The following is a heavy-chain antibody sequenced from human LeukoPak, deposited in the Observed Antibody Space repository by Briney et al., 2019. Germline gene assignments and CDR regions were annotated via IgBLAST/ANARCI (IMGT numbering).Heavy chain of an antibody. V-gene: IGHV3-30*04. CDR3: AKFRLIGGINWFDP. CDR2: ISYDGSNK. J-gene: IGHJ5*02. D-gene: IGHD3-16*01. Sequence: GGSLRLSCAASGFTFSSYAMHWVRQAPGKGLEWVAVISYDGSNKYYADSVKGRFTISRDNSTNTLYLQMNSLRAEDTAAYYCAKFRLIGGINWFDPWGQGTLVTVSS. CDR1: GFTFSSYA.